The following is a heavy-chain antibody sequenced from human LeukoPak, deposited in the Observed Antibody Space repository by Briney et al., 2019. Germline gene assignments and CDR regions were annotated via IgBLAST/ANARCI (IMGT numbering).Heavy chain of an antibody. J-gene: IGHJ4*02. V-gene: IGHV3-23*01. D-gene: IGHD4-17*01. CDR1: GFTFSSHA. Sequence: GGSLRLTCVVSGFTFSSHAMNWVRQAPGKGLEWVSTISGSGGSTYYADSVKGRFTISRDNSKNTLYLQMNGLRAEDTAVYSCAKGFYGDYAFDYWGQGTLVTVSS. CDR2: ISGSGGST. CDR3: AKGFYGDYAFDY.